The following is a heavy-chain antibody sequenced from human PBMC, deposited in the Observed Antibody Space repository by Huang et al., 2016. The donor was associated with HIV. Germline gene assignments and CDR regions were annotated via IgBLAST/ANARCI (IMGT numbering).Heavy chain of an antibody. Sequence: QVHLQQWGAGLLKPSEALSLTCAVYGGSFRNYFWSWIRQPPGKGLAWIGEINHSGRTSYSPSLKIRVTISVDTSKNQFSLKLSSVTAADTAVYYCARVEINTLTGYFSSFDNWGQGTLVTVSS. CDR2: INHSGRT. CDR3: ARVEINTLTGYFSSFDN. J-gene: IGHJ4*02. V-gene: IGHV4-34*01. D-gene: IGHD3-9*01. CDR1: GGSFRNYF.